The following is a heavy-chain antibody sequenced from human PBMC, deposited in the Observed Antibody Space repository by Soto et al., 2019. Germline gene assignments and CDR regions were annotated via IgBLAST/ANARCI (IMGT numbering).Heavy chain of an antibody. V-gene: IGHV3-30*03. CDR2: ISEDGSYK. D-gene: IGHD3-3*01. CDR3: AIDSSPNNYEFRSPQSYYCMDV. Sequence: PGGSLRLSCAASGFTFSSYGMHWVRQAPGKGLKWVAVISEDGSYKYFVDSVKGRFTISRDNSKNTLNLQMNSLRVENATVYYCAIDSSPNNYEFRSPQSYYCMDVWGQGSTLTVSS. CDR1: GFTFSSYG. J-gene: IGHJ6*02.